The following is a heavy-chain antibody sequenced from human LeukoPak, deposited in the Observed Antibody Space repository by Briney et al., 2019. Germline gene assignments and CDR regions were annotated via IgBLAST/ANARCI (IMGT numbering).Heavy chain of an antibody. J-gene: IGHJ4*02. V-gene: IGHV5-51*01. Sequence: GAALQISCQGSGYSFTSYWIGWVRPMPGQGLEWMGIIYPGDSDTRYSPSFQGRVTISADKSISSAYLQWSSLQASDTAMYYCARLYYDILTGYYNDYWGQGTLVTVS. CDR2: IYPGDSDT. D-gene: IGHD3-9*01. CDR1: GYSFTSYW. CDR3: ARLYYDILTGYYNDY.